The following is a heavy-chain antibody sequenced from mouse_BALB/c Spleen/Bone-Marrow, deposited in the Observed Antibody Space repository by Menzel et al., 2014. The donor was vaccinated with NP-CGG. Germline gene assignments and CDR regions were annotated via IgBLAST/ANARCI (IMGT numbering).Heavy chain of an antibody. D-gene: IGHD1-1*01. CDR3: AREGYYYGSSTYYAMDC. V-gene: IGHV1-87*01. J-gene: IGHJ4*01. CDR2: IYPGDGDT. Sequence: QVQLQQSGAELARPGASVKLSRKASGYTFTSYWMQWVKQRPGQGLEWIGAIYPGDGDTRYTQKFKGKATLTADKSSSTAYMQLSSLASEDSAVYYCAREGYYYGSSTYYAMDCWGQGTSVTVSS. CDR1: GYTFTSYW.